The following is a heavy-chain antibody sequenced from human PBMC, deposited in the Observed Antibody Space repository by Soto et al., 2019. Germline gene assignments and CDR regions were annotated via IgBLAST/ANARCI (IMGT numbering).Heavy chain of an antibody. CDR2: ISAYNGNT. J-gene: IGHJ6*03. D-gene: IGHD2-2*01. CDR1: GYTFTSYG. V-gene: IGHV1-18*01. CDR3: ARGREDIVVVPAAMRHYYYMDV. Sequence: GASVKVSCKASGYTFTSYGISWVRQAPGQGLEWMGWISAYNGNTNYAQKLQGRVTMTTDTSTSTAYMELRSLRSDDTAVYYCARGREDIVVVPAAMRHYYYMDVWGKGTTVTVSS.